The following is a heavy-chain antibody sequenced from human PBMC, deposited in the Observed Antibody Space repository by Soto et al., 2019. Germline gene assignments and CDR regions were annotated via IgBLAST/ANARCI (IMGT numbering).Heavy chain of an antibody. CDR2: INPSGGST. Sequence: QVQLVQSGAEVKKPGASVKVSCKASGYTFTSYYMHWVRQAPGQGLEWMGIINPSGGSTSYAQKFQGRVTRTRDTSTSTVYMERSSLRAEDTAVYYCARDRLYQPVAQLERLWYAFDIWGQGTMVTVSS. V-gene: IGHV1-46*01. CDR1: GYTFTSYY. D-gene: IGHD1-1*01. J-gene: IGHJ3*02. CDR3: ARDRLYQPVAQLERLWYAFDI.